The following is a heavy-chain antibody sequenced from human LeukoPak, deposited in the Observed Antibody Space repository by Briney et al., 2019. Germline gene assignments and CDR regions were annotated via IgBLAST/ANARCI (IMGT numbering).Heavy chain of an antibody. CDR2: VSSSSPYI. D-gene: IGHD3-22*01. CDR3: ARDRGWRSSGYLYYFDF. CDR1: GFTLSSYS. J-gene: IGHJ4*02. V-gene: IGHV3-21*01. Sequence: PGGSLRLSCAASGFTLSSYSMNWVRQAPGKGLDWVSSVSSSSPYIYYSDSVKGRFSISRDNAKNSLFLQMNSLRAEDTAVYYCARDRGWRSSGYLYYFDFWGQGTLVTVSS.